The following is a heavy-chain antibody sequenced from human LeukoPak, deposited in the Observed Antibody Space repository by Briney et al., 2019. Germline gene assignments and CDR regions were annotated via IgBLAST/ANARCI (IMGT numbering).Heavy chain of an antibody. CDR2: ISAYDGNT. D-gene: IGHD6-13*01. CDR1: GYTFTIYG. Sequence: ASVKVSCKASGYTFTIYGIGWVRQAPGQGLEWMGWISAYDGNTNYTQKFQGRVTMTTDTSTSTAHMEVKSLTSDDTAVYYCARGGVSNNWYRSPDYWGQGTLVTVSS. J-gene: IGHJ4*02. CDR3: ARGGVSNNWYRSPDY. V-gene: IGHV1-18*01.